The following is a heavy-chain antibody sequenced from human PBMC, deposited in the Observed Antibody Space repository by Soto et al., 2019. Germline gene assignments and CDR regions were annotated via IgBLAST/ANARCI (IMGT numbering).Heavy chain of an antibody. V-gene: IGHV3-30*18. Sequence: QVQLVESGGGVVQPGTSLRLSCAASGFTFNNYGIHWVRQAPGTGLEWVAAISSDGSDKYYADSVKGRLTISRDNSKNTVYLQMHSLRADDTAVYYCAKDQGIAASHGIDWGQGTMVTVSS. D-gene: IGHD6-13*01. CDR1: GFTFNNYG. J-gene: IGHJ3*01. CDR2: ISSDGSDK. CDR3: AKDQGIAASHGID.